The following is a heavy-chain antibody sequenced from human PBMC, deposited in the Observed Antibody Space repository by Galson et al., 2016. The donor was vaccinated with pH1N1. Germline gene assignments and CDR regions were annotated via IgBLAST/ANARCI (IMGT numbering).Heavy chain of an antibody. J-gene: IGHJ6*02. CDR3: ARVLEGGVDV. Sequence: SLRLSCAGYGFTFSTYWMSWVRQAPGKGLEWVGRSRKRVNIYTTEYATSVQGRFTISRDDVKKSLYLEMNSLKPEDTAVYYCARVLEGGVDVWGQGTSVTVSS. V-gene: IGHV3-72*01. CDR2: SRKRVNIYTT. CDR1: GFTFSTYW.